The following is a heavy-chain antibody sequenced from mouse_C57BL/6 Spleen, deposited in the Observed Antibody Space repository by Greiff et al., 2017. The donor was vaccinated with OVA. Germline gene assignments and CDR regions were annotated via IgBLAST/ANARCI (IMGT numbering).Heavy chain of an antibody. Sequence: QVQLQQSGPELVKPGASVKISCKASGYAFSSSWMNWVKQRPGKGLEWIGRIYPGDGDTNYIGKFKGKATLTADKSSSTAYMQLSSLTSEDSAVYSCASSTMVTTRGYYFDYWGQGTTLTVSS. CDR2: IYPGDGDT. CDR3: ASSTMVTTRGYYFDY. V-gene: IGHV1-82*01. D-gene: IGHD2-2*01. J-gene: IGHJ2*01. CDR1: GYAFSSSW.